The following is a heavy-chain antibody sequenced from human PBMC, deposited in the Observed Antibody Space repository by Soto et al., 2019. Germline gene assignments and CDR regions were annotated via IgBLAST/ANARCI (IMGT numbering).Heavy chain of an antibody. CDR3: AHSPAPRVYFQH. D-gene: IGHD3-10*01. Sequence: SGPTLVNPTQTLTLTCVFSGFSLNTGGVTVGWIRQPPGKALEWVALIYWDDGKRYSPSLKSRLTITKETSRNQVVLTMTNVDPEDTATYFCAHSPAPRVYFQHWGEGTLVTVSS. CDR1: GFSLNTGGVT. V-gene: IGHV2-5*02. J-gene: IGHJ1*01. CDR2: IYWDDGK.